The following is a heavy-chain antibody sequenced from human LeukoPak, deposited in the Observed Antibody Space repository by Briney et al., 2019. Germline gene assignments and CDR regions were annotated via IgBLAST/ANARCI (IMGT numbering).Heavy chain of an antibody. J-gene: IGHJ6*03. Sequence: TGGSLRLPCAASGFTFSSYWMHWVRQAPGKGLVWVSRISSDGSSTSYADSVKGRFTISRDNAKNTLYLQMNSLRAEDTAVYYCARDRNYCSSTSCYLSYYYYYMDVWGKGTTVTISS. CDR1: GFTFSSYW. D-gene: IGHD2-2*01. V-gene: IGHV3-74*01. CDR2: ISSDGSST. CDR3: ARDRNYCSSTSCYLSYYYYYMDV.